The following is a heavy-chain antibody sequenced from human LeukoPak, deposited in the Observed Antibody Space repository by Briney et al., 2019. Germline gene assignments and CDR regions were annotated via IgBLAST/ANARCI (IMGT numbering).Heavy chain of an antibody. V-gene: IGHV1-2*02. CDR2: INPNSGGT. Sequence: GASVKVSCKASGYTFTSYYMHWVRQAPGQGLEWMGWINPNSGGTNYAQKFQGRVTMTRDTSISTAYMELSRLRSDDTAVYYCANSPITMIVVQLDSWGQGTLVTVSS. J-gene: IGHJ4*02. D-gene: IGHD3-22*01. CDR3: ANSPITMIVVQLDS. CDR1: GYTFTSYY.